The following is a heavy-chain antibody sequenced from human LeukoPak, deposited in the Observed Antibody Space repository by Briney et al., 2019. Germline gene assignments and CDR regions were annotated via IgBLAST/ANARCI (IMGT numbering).Heavy chain of an antibody. CDR3: ARGAYYYDY. V-gene: IGHV4-39*07. CDR1: GGSISSSSYY. CDR2: IYYSGST. J-gene: IGHJ4*02. Sequence: SETLSLTCTVSGGSISSSSYYWGWIRQPPGKGLEWIGSIYYSGSTYYNPSLKSRVTISVDTSKNQFSLKLSSVTAADTAVYYCARGAYYYDYWGQGTLVTVSS.